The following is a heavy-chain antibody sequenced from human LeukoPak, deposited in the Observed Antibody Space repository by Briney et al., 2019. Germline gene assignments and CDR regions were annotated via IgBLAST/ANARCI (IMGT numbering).Heavy chain of an antibody. Sequence: GGSLRLSCAASGFTFSDYYMSWIRQTPGKGLEWVSYISTSGSTTYYADSVKGRFTLSRDNANNSLYLQMNSPRADDTAVYYCARLYSSSVNFWGQGTMVTVSS. D-gene: IGHD6-13*01. CDR2: ISTSGSTT. CDR3: ARLYSSSVNF. J-gene: IGHJ4*02. V-gene: IGHV3-11*04. CDR1: GFTFSDYY.